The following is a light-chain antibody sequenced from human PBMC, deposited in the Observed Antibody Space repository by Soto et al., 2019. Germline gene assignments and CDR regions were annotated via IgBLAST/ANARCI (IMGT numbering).Light chain of an antibody. Sequence: EIVLTQSPATLSLSPGERATLSCRASQSVSSYLAWYQQKPGQAPRLLIYDASNRATGIPARFSGSGSGTDFTRIISSLEPEDFAVYYCQQRSNWPFLTFGGGTKVEIK. CDR3: QQRSNWPFLT. J-gene: IGKJ4*01. CDR1: QSVSSY. CDR2: DAS. V-gene: IGKV3-11*01.